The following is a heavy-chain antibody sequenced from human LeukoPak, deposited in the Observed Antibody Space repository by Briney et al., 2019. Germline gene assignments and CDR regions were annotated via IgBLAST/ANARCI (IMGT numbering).Heavy chain of an antibody. D-gene: IGHD2-2*01. V-gene: IGHV3-30*04. CDR3: ARDRIVVVPAAMSYYMDV. CDR1: GFTFSSYA. CDR2: ISYDGTNK. Sequence: PGGSLRLSCAASGFTFSSYAMHWVRQAPGKGLEWVAVISYDGTNKYYADSVKGRFTISRDNSKNTLYLQMNSLRAEDTAVYYCARDRIVVVPAAMSYYMDVWGKGTTVTVSS. J-gene: IGHJ6*03.